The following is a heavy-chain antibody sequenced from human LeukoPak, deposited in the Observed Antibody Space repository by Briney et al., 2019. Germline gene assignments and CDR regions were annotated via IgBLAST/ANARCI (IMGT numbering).Heavy chain of an antibody. D-gene: IGHD2/OR15-2a*01. V-gene: IGHV3-21*01. CDR1: GFTFSSYS. CDR3: VRARGRTTCH. J-gene: IGHJ4*02. CDR2: ISSSSSYI. Sequence: VGSLRLSCAASGFTFSSYSMNWVRQAPGKGLEWVSSISSSSSYIYYADSVKGRFTISRDNAKNSLYLQMNSLRAEDTAVYYCVRARGRTTCHWVQGTLVTVSS.